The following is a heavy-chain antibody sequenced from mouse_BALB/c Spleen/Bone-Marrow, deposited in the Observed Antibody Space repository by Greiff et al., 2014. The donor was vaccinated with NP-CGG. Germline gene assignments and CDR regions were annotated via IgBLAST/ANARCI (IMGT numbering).Heavy chain of an antibody. V-gene: IGHV1-4*01. CDR1: GYTFSSYT. D-gene: IGHD2-14*01. CDR3: ARYRYDWYFDV. Sequence: QGQLKQSGAELARPGASVKMSCKASGYTFSSYTMHWGKKRPGQGLEWIGYINPSSGYTNYNQKFKDKATLTADKSSSTAYMQLSSLTSEDSAVYYCARYRYDWYFDVWGAGTTVTVSS. J-gene: IGHJ1*01. CDR2: INPSSGYT.